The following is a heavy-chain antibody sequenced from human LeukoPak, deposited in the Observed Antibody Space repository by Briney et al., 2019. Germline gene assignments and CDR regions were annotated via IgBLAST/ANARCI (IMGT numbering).Heavy chain of an antibody. D-gene: IGHD6-19*01. Sequence: PGGSLRLSCAASGYTFSSYWMSWVRQAPGKGVEGVANIKQDGSEKYCGDSVKGRFTISRDNAKNLLYLQMNSLRAEDTAVYYCARQGSGWEIDYWGQGTLVTVSS. CDR2: IKQDGSEK. V-gene: IGHV3-7*01. J-gene: IGHJ4*02. CDR3: ARQGSGWEIDY. CDR1: GYTFSSYW.